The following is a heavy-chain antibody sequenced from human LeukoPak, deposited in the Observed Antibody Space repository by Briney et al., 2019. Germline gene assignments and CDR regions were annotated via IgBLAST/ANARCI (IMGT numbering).Heavy chain of an antibody. D-gene: IGHD2-15*01. Sequence: SETLSLTCVVYGGSFSGYYWSWIRQPPGKGLEWIGEINHSGSTNYNPSLKSRVTISVDTSKNQFSLKLSSVTAADTAVYYCARRTAPRGLGGSFFDYWGQGTLVTVSS. CDR2: INHSGST. CDR3: ARRTAPRGLGGSFFDY. CDR1: GGSFSGYY. J-gene: IGHJ4*02. V-gene: IGHV4-34*01.